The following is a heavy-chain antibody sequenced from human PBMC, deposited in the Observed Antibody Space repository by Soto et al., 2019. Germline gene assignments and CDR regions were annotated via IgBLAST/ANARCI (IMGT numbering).Heavy chain of an antibody. CDR3: ARGAYYGGSWFDP. CDR2: IYYSGST. CDR1: GGSISSYY. J-gene: IGHJ5*02. D-gene: IGHD3-3*01. Sequence: SETLSLTCTVPGGSISSYYWSWIRQPPGKGLEWIGYIYYSGSTNYNPSLKSRVTISVDTSKNQFSLKLSSVTAADTAVYYCARGAYYGGSWFDPWGQGTLVTVS. V-gene: IGHV4-59*01.